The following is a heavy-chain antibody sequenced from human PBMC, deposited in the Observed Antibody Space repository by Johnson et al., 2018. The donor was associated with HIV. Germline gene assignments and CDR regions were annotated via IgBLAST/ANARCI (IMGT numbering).Heavy chain of an antibody. CDR3: TTVTKFPYSSGWDYDAFDI. CDR2: ISYDGSNQ. Sequence: QVQLVESGGGVVQPGRSLRLSCAASGFTFSSYGMHWVRQAPGKGLEWVAVISYDGSNQYYADSVKGRFTISRDNSKNTLYLQMNSLRAEDTAVYYCTTVTKFPYSSGWDYDAFDIWGQGTMVTVSS. V-gene: IGHV3-30*03. J-gene: IGHJ3*02. CDR1: GFTFSSYG. D-gene: IGHD6-19*01.